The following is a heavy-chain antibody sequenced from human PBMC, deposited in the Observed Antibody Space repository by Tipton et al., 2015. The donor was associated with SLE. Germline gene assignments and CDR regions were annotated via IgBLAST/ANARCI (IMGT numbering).Heavy chain of an antibody. Sequence: TLSLTCTVSGGSIRSFYWSWIRQPPGKGLEWIGYIFTSVNTKYNPSLKSRVAISVDTSKNQFSLKLSSVTAADTAVYYCARGGSSGWYGVRRGWFDPWGQGILVTVSS. J-gene: IGHJ5*02. CDR1: GGSIRSFY. V-gene: IGHV4-4*08. D-gene: IGHD6-19*01. CDR2: IFTSVNT. CDR3: ARGGSSGWYGVRRGWFDP.